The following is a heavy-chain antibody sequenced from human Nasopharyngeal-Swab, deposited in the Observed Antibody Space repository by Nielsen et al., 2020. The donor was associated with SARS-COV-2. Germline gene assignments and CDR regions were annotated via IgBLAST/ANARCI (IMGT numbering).Heavy chain of an antibody. CDR1: GYTFTSYA. CDR2: INAGNGNT. CDR3: ARAKYSYGFSYYYYGMDV. Sequence: ASVKVSCKASGYTFTSYAIHWVRQAPGQRLEWMGWINAGNGNTNYAQKFQGRVTMTRDTSTSTVYMELSSLRSEDTAVYYCARAKYSYGFSYYYYGMDVWGQGTTVTVSS. J-gene: IGHJ6*02. V-gene: IGHV1-3*01. D-gene: IGHD5-18*01.